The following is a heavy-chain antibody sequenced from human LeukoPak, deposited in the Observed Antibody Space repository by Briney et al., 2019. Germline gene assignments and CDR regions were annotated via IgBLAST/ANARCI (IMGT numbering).Heavy chain of an antibody. CDR1: GGTFSSYA. V-gene: IGHV1-2*06. J-gene: IGHJ5*02. D-gene: IGHD5-12*01. CDR2: INPNSGGT. Sequence: ASVKVSCKASGGTFSSYAISWVRQAPGQGLEWMGRINPNSGGTNYAQKFQGRVTMTRDTSISTAYMELSRLRSDDTAVYYCARDRVRIVATIWNWFDPWGQGTLVTVSS. CDR3: ARDRVRIVATIWNWFDP.